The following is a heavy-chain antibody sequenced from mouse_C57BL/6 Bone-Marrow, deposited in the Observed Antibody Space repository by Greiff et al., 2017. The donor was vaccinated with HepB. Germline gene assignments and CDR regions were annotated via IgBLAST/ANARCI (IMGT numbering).Heavy chain of an antibody. D-gene: IGHD4-1*01. CDR2: ITHSGET. CDR3: AGVVTGEYHFDY. Sequence: VKLVEPGPGLVKPSQSLFLTCSTTGFPITSGYFWIWNRQPPGQPLEWMGYITHSGETFYNPTLQSPISITRETSKTQFFLQLNSVTTEDTAMYDCAGVVTGEYHFDYWGQGTTLTVSS. V-gene: IGHV12-3*01. CDR1: GFPITSGYF. J-gene: IGHJ2*01.